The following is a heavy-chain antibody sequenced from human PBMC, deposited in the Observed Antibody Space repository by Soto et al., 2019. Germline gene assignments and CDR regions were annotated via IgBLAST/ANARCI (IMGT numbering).Heavy chain of an antibody. CDR3: ARESEDLTSNFDY. J-gene: IGHJ4*02. V-gene: IGHV3-21*06. CDR2: ISSTTNYI. Sequence: GGSLRLSCAASGFTFTRYSMNWVRQAPGKGLEWVSSISSTTNYIYYGDSMKGRFTISRDNAKNSLYLEMNSLRAEDTSVYYCARESEDLTSNFDYWGQGTLVTVSS. CDR1: GFTFTRYS.